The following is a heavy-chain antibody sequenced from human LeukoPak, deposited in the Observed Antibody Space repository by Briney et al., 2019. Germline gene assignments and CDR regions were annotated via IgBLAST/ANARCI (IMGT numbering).Heavy chain of an antibody. J-gene: IGHJ4*02. Sequence: SETLSLTCTVSGGSISSYYWSWIRQPPGKGLEWTGYIYYSGSTNYNPSLKSRVTISVDTSKNQFSLKLSSVTAADTAVYYCARVPPLISFDYWGQGTLVTVSS. CDR2: IYYSGST. CDR1: GGSISSYY. D-gene: IGHD3-3*02. CDR3: ARVPPLISFDY. V-gene: IGHV4-59*12.